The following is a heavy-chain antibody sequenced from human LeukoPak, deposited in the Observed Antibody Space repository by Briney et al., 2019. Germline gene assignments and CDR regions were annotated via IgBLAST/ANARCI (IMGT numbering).Heavy chain of an antibody. Sequence: SETLSLTCTVSGGSISSYYWSWIRQPPGKGLEWIGYIYYSGSTNYNPSLKSRVTISVDTSKNQFSLKLSSVTAADTAVYYCASYRYYDILTGWFDPWGQGTLVTVSS. CDR3: ASYRYYDILTGWFDP. V-gene: IGHV4-59*01. D-gene: IGHD3-9*01. J-gene: IGHJ5*02. CDR1: GGSISSYY. CDR2: IYYSGST.